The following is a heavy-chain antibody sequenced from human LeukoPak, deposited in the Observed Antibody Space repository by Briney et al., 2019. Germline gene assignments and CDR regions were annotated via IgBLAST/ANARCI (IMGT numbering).Heavy chain of an antibody. J-gene: IGHJ4*02. CDR1: GGSFSGYY. V-gene: IGHV4-31*11. Sequence: SETLSLTCAVYGGSFSGYYWSWIRQHPGKGLEWIGYIYYSGSTYYNPSLKSRVTISVDTSKNQFSLKLSSVTAADTAVYYCARVDGDYGVYYFDYWGQGTLVTVSS. CDR2: IYYSGST. CDR3: ARVDGDYGVYYFDY. D-gene: IGHD4-17*01.